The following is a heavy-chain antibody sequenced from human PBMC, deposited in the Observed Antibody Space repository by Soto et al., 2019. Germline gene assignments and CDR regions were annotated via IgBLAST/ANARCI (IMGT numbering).Heavy chain of an antibody. D-gene: IGHD6-19*01. CDR3: AREGAVAVASGAFDI. Sequence: GGSLGLSCAASGVTFSDYYMSWIRQAPGKGLEWVSYISSSGSTIYYADSVKGRFTISRDNAKNSLYLQMNSLRAEDTAVYYCAREGAVAVASGAFDIWGQGTMVTVSS. CDR2: ISSSGSTI. CDR1: GVTFSDYY. J-gene: IGHJ3*02. V-gene: IGHV3-11*01.